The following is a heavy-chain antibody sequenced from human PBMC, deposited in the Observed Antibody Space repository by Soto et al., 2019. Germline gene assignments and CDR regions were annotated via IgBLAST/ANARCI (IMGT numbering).Heavy chain of an antibody. CDR3: TRVENGQQLVWHYYYYYGRDG. D-gene: IGHD6-13*01. Sequence: PGGSLRLSCTASGFTFGDYAMSWVRQAPGKGLELVGFIRSKAYGGTTEYAASVKGRFTISRDDSKSIAYLQMNSLKTEDTAVYYCTRVENGQQLVWHYYYYYGRDGWGQVTTFTVSS. J-gene: IGHJ6*02. V-gene: IGHV3-49*04. CDR1: GFTFGDYA. CDR2: IRSKAYGGTT.